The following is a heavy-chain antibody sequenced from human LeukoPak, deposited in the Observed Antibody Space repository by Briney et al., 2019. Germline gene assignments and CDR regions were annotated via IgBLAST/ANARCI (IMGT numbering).Heavy chain of an antibody. CDR1: GFTFSSYA. D-gene: IGHD3-22*01. J-gene: IGHJ4*02. CDR3: ARDNYDSSTPYYFDY. CDR2: ISYDGSNK. V-gene: IGHV3-30*04. Sequence: GGSLRLSCAASGFTFSSYAMHWVRQAPGKGLEWVAVISYDGSNKYYADSVKGRFTISRDNAKNSLYLQMNSLRAEDTAVYYCARDNYDSSTPYYFDYWGQGTLVTVSS.